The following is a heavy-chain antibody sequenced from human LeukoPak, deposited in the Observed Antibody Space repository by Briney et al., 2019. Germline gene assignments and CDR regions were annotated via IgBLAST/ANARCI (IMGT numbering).Heavy chain of an antibody. Sequence: NPGGSLRLSCAASGFTFSSNGMHWVRQAPGKGLEWVSSISSSSSYIYYADSAKGRFTISRDNAKNSLYLQMNSLRAEDTAVYYCARTSAFDIWGQGTMVTVSS. CDR3: ARTSAFDI. D-gene: IGHD4-11*01. J-gene: IGHJ3*02. V-gene: IGHV3-21*01. CDR1: GFTFSSNG. CDR2: ISSSSSYI.